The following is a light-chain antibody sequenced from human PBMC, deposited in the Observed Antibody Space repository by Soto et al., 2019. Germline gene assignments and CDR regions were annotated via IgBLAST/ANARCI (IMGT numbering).Light chain of an antibody. V-gene: IGLV2-14*01. CDR2: DVS. Sequence: QSGLTQPASVSGSPGQSITISCTGTSSDVGGYNYVSWYQQHPGKAPKFMIYDVSNRPSGVSTRFSGSKSGNTASLTISGLQAEDEADYYCNSYTTSNTRQIVFGTGTKVPVL. CDR3: NSYTTSNTRQIV. CDR1: SSDVGGYNY. J-gene: IGLJ1*01.